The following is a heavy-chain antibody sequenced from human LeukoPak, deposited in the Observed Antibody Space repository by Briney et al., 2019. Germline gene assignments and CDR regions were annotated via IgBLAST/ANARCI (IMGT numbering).Heavy chain of an antibody. D-gene: IGHD3-3*01. Sequence: XIYFTVTTNYHPSLNRRVTISVDTSKNHFSLKLSSVTAADTAVYYCARVGTYDFWSGTGPFDIWGQGTMVTVSS. CDR2: IYFTVTT. CDR3: ARVGTYDFWSGTGPFDI. J-gene: IGHJ3*02. V-gene: IGHV4-61*03.